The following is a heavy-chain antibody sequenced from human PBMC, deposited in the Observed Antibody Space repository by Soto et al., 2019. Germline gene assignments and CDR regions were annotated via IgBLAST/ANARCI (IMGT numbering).Heavy chain of an antibody. V-gene: IGHV4-39*01. D-gene: IGHD5-18*01. CDR2: IYYSGST. CDR1: GGSISSSSYY. CDR3: AGYRWARGYSYGPFDY. J-gene: IGHJ4*02. Sequence: SETLSLTCTVSGGSISSSSYYWGWIRQPPGKGLEWIGSIYYSGSTYYNPSLKSRVTISVDTSKNQFSLKLSSVTAADTAVYYCAGYRWARGYSYGPFDYWGQGTLVPVSS.